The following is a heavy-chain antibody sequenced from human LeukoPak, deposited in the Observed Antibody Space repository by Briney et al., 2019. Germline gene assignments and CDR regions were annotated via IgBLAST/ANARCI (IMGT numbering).Heavy chain of an antibody. CDR3: AAEVNCSSTSCYRIATFDY. CDR2: INHSGST. Sequence: NASETLSLTCAVYGGSFSGYYWSWIRQPPGKGLEWIGEINHSGSTNYNPSLKSRVTISVDTSKNQFSLKLSSVTAADTAVYYCAAEVNCSSTSCYRIATFDYWGRGTLVTVSS. CDR1: GGSFSGYY. J-gene: IGHJ4*02. D-gene: IGHD2-2*02. V-gene: IGHV4-34*01.